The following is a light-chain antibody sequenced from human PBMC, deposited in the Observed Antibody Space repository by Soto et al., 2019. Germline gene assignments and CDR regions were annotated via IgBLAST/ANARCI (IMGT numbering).Light chain of an antibody. CDR2: GSS. CDR3: QQYGSSPQYT. V-gene: IGKV3-20*01. CDR1: QTVSGNY. J-gene: IGKJ2*01. Sequence: EIVLTQSPGILSLSPGERATLSCRASQTVSGNYLAWYQQNPGQSPRLLIYGSSDRAAGIPDRFSGSGSGTDFTLTINRVEPEDFAVYYCQQYGSSPQYTFGQGTTMEI.